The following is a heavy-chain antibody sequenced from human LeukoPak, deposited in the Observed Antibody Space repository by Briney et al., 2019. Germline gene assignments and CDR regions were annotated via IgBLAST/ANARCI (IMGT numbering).Heavy chain of an antibody. D-gene: IGHD3-3*01. V-gene: IGHV4-30-4*01. J-gene: IGHJ4*02. CDR1: GGSISSGDYY. CDR3: ARNLSPAEWTPFDY. Sequence: PSQTLSLTCTVSGGSISSGDYYWSWIRQPPGKGLEWIGYIYYSGSTYYNPSLKSRVTISVDTSKNQFSLKLSSVTAADTAVYYCARNLSPAEWTPFDYWGQGTLVTVSS. CDR2: IYYSGST.